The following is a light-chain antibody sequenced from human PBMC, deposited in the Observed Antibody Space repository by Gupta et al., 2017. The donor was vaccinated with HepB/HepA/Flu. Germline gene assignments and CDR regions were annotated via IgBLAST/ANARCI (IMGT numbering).Light chain of an antibody. J-gene: IGLJ1*01. V-gene: IGLV1-40*01. Sequence: QSVLTQPPSVSGAPGQRVTISCTGSSSNIGAGYDVHWYQQLPGTAPKLLIYGNSNRPSGVPDRFSGSKYGTSASLAITGLQAEDEADYYCQSYDSSLSVYVFGTGTKVTVL. CDR3: QSYDSSLSVYV. CDR1: SSNIGAGYD. CDR2: GNS.